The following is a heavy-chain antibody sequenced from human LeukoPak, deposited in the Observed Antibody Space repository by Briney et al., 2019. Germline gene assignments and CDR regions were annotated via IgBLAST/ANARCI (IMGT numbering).Heavy chain of an antibody. CDR3: ATKLSTDPHYFDY. D-gene: IGHD5/OR15-5a*01. Sequence: SETLSLTCAVYGGSFSGYYWSWIRQPPGKGLEWIGEINHSGSTNYNPSLKSRVTISVDTSKNQFSPKLSSVTAADTAVYYCATKLSTDPHYFDYWGQGILVTVSS. CDR1: GGSFSGYY. V-gene: IGHV4-34*01. CDR2: INHSGST. J-gene: IGHJ4*02.